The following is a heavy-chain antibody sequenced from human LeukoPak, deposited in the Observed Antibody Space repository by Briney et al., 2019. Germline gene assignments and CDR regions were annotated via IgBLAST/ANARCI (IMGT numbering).Heavy chain of an antibody. CDR3: ARDQFRLAVAGLGWFDP. D-gene: IGHD6-19*01. Sequence: PSETLSLTCTASGGSIINYYWSWIRQPPGKGLEWIGYIYYSGSTNYNPSFKSRVTISVDTSKNQFSLKLSSVTAADTAMYFCARDQFRLAVAGLGWFDPWGQGTLVTVSS. J-gene: IGHJ5*02. CDR1: GGSIINYY. V-gene: IGHV4-59*12. CDR2: IYYSGST.